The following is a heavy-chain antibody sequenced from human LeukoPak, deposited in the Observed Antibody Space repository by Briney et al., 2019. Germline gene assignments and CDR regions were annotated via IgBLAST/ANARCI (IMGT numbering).Heavy chain of an antibody. CDR3: ARGRNYYDTTTPAAPPKHDY. CDR2: INHSGST. CDR1: GGSFSGYY. V-gene: IGHV4-34*01. Sequence: SETLSLTCAVYGGSFSGYYWSWIRQPPGKGLEWIGEINHSGSTNYNPSLKSRVTISVDTSKNQFSLKLSSVTAADTAVYYCARGRNYYDTTTPAAPPKHDYWGQGTLVTVSS. D-gene: IGHD3-22*01. J-gene: IGHJ4*02.